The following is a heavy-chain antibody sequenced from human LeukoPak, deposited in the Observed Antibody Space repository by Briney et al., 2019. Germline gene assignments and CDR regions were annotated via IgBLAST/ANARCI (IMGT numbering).Heavy chain of an antibody. Sequence: GSLRLSCAASGFTFSSYAMSWVRQAPGKGLEWVSAISGSGGSTYYADSVKGRFTISRDNSKNTVYLQMNSLRAEDTALYYCAKHRSRDCSGGSCSADYWGQGTLVTVSS. J-gene: IGHJ4*02. D-gene: IGHD2-15*01. V-gene: IGHV3-23*01. CDR1: GFTFSSYA. CDR3: AKHRSRDCSGGSCSADY. CDR2: ISGSGGST.